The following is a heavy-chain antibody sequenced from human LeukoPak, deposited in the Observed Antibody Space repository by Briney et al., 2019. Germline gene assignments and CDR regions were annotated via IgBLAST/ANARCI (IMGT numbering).Heavy chain of an antibody. J-gene: IGHJ4*02. Sequence: GASVKVSCKASGYTFTSYGISWVRQAPGQGLEWMGWISAYNGNTNYAQKLQGRVTMTTDTSTSTAYMELRSLRSDDTAVYYCARDLPSWEDYSSSPTAPIDYWGQGTLVTVSS. V-gene: IGHV1-18*01. CDR1: GYTFTSYG. D-gene: IGHD6-13*01. CDR2: ISAYNGNT. CDR3: ARDLPSWEDYSSSPTAPIDY.